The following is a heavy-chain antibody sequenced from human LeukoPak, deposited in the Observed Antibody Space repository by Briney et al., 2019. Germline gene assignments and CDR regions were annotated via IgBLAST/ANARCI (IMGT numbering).Heavy chain of an antibody. CDR2: ISGSGGST. D-gene: IGHD3-10*01. CDR3: ARVSGSRNYYFGAFDI. V-gene: IGHV3-23*01. J-gene: IGHJ3*02. Sequence: GGSLRLSCAASGFTFTSYAMSWVRQAPGKGLEWVSAISGSGGSTYYADSVKGRFTISRDNSKNTLYLQMNSLRAEDTAMYYCARVSGSRNYYFGAFDIWGQGTMVTVSS. CDR1: GFTFTSYA.